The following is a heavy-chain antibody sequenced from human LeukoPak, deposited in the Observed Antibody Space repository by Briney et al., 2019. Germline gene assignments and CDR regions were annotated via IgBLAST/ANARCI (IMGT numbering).Heavy chain of an antibody. V-gene: IGHV4-34*01. CDR1: GGSFSGYY. Sequence: SETLSLTCAVYGGSFSGYYWSWIRQPPGKGLEWIGEINHSGSTNYNPSLKSRVTISVDTSKNQFFLKLSSVTAADTAVYYCARLDYYDSSGQFDYWGQGTLVTVSS. D-gene: IGHD3-22*01. CDR3: ARLDYYDSSGQFDY. J-gene: IGHJ4*02. CDR2: INHSGST.